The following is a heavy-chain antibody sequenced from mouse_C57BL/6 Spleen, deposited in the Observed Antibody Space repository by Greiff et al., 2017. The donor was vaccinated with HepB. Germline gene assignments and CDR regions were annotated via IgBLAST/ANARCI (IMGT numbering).Heavy chain of an antibody. CDR3: ARDYCGSSYWYFDV. D-gene: IGHD1-1*01. CDR1: GYSITSGYD. J-gene: IGHJ1*03. CDR2: ISYSGST. V-gene: IGHV3-1*01. Sequence: VQLQQSGPGMVKPSQSLSLTCTVTGYSITSGYDWHWIRHFPGNKLEWMGYISYSGSTNYNPSHKSRISITHATSKNHFFLKLNSVTTEDTATYYCARDYCGSSYWYFDVWGTGTTVTVSS.